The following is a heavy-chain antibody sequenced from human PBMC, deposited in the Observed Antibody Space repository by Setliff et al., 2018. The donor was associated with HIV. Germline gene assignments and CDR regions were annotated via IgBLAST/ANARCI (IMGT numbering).Heavy chain of an antibody. V-gene: IGHV4-4*07. CDR2: IYTSGST. D-gene: IGHD3-3*01. J-gene: IGHJ4*01. CDR3: ARGNNDLESFDY. Sequence: PSETLSLTCTVSGGSISNYYWSWIRQPAGKGLEWIGRIYTSGSTNYNPSLKSRVRMSVDTSKNQFSLKLTSVTASDTAVYYCARGNNDLESFDYWGKERWSPSPQ. CDR1: GGSISNYY.